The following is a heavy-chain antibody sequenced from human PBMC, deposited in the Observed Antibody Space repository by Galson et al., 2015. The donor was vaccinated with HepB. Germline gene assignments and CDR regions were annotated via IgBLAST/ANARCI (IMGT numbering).Heavy chain of an antibody. CDR3: AIAAAGRGYYYYMDV. D-gene: IGHD6-13*01. CDR1: GYTFTGYY. Sequence: SVKVSCKASGYTFTGYYMHWVRQAPGQGLEWMGWINPNSGGTNYAQKFQGRVTITADESTSTAYMELSSLRSEDTAVYYCAIAAAGRGYYYYMDVWGKGTTVTVSS. V-gene: IGHV1-2*02. CDR2: INPNSGGT. J-gene: IGHJ6*03.